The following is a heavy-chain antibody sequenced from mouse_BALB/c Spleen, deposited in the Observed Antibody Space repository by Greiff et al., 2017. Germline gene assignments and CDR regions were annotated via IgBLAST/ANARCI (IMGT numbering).Heavy chain of an antibody. J-gene: IGHJ1*01. CDR1: GYSITSGYY. Sequence: EVKLQESGPGLVKPSQSLSLTCSVTGYSITSGYYWNWIRQFPGNKLEWMGYISYDGSNNYNPSLKNRISITRDTSKNQFFLKLNSVTTEDTATYYCARDMRLRGYFDVWGAGTTVTVSS. CDR2: ISYDGSN. D-gene: IGHD2-4*01. V-gene: IGHV3-6*02. CDR3: ARDMRLRGYFDV.